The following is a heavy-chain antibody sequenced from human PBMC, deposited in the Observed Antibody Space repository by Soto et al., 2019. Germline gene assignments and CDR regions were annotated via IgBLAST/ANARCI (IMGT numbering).Heavy chain of an antibody. CDR1: GGTFSSYA. CDR2: SIPIFGTA. D-gene: IGHD3-22*01. CDR3: ARDKVGYYDSSGYYRVSVPPDYYYGMDV. V-gene: IGHV1-69*01. J-gene: IGHJ6*02. Sequence: QVQLVQSGAEVKKPGSSVKVSCKASGGTFSSYAISWVRQAPGQGLEWMGGSIPIFGTANYAQKFLGRVTITADESTSTAYMELSSLRSEDTAVYYCARDKVGYYDSSGYYRVSVPPDYYYGMDVWGQGTTVTVSS.